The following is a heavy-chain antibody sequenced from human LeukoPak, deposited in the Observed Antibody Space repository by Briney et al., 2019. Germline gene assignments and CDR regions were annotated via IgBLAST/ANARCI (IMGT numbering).Heavy chain of an antibody. J-gene: IGHJ3*02. CDR3: AKGGDYYHDSSGYYSAFDI. Sequence: GGSQRLSCAASGLTFDDYAMHWVRQAPGKGLEWVSGISWNSGSIGYADSVKGRFTISRDNAKNSPYLQMNSLRAEDMALYYCAKGGDYYHDSSGYYSAFDIWGQGTMVTVSS. CDR2: ISWNSGSI. V-gene: IGHV3-9*03. D-gene: IGHD3-22*01. CDR1: GLTFDDYA.